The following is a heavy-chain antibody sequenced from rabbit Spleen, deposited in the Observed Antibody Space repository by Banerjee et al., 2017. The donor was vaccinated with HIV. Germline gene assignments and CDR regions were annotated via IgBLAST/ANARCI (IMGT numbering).Heavy chain of an antibody. Sequence: QEQLEESGGDLVKPEGSLTLTCKASGFSFSGDYWTSWVRQAPGKGLEWVACIWGGRSGYTAYASWAKGRFTISKTSSTTMTLQMTSLTAADTATYFCARGANDDGAGYDLWGQGTLVTVS. CDR1: GFSFSGDYW. V-gene: IGHV1S45*01. D-gene: IGHD6-1*01. CDR2: IWGGRSGYT. CDR3: ARGANDDGAGYDL. J-gene: IGHJ4*01.